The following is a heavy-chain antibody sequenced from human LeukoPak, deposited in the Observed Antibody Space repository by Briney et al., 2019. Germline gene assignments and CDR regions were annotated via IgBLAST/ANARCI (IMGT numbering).Heavy chain of an antibody. CDR2: ISGNAKTP. CDR3: ARGISAGWFDP. J-gene: IGHJ5*02. D-gene: IGHD3-3*02. Sequence: GGSLRLSCAASGFTFSTYAMSWVRQAPGKGLEWVSGISGNAKTPSYADSVKGRFTISRDNSKNTLYLQMNSLRAEDTAVYYCARGISAGWFDPWGQGTLVTVSS. CDR1: GFTFSTYA. V-gene: IGHV3-23*01.